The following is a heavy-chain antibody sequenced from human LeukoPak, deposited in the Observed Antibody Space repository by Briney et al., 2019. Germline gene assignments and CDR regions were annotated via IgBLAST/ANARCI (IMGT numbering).Heavy chain of an antibody. D-gene: IGHD3-10*01. CDR1: GFIFDDYA. J-gene: IGHJ4*02. CDR2: ISWNSVSE. Sequence: GGSLRLSCATSGFIFDDYAMHWVRLVPGKGLEWASRISWNSVSEGYADSVRGRFTISRDNAENSLHLQMESLRPEDTALYFCAKDVDGSGSRFDYWGQGTLVIVS. CDR3: AKDVDGSGSRFDY. V-gene: IGHV3-9*01.